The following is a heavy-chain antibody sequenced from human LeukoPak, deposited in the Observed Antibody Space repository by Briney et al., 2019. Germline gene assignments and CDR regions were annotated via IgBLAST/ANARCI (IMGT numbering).Heavy chain of an antibody. Sequence: PGGSLRLSCAASGFTFSSYSMNWVRQAPGKGLEWVSSISSSSSYIYYADSVKGRFTISRDNAKNSLYLQMNSLRAEDTAVYYCARDPGYYYGSGSALFDPWGQGTLVTVSS. D-gene: IGHD3-10*01. CDR3: ARDPGYYYGSGSALFDP. J-gene: IGHJ5*02. V-gene: IGHV3-21*01. CDR2: ISSSSSYI. CDR1: GFTFSSYS.